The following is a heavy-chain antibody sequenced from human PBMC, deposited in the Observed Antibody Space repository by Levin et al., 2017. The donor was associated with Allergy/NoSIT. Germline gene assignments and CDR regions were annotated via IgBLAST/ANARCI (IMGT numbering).Heavy chain of an antibody. V-gene: IGHV3-7*01. D-gene: IGHD5-12*01. Sequence: PGGSLRLSCAASGFTFSNYWMSWVRQAPGKGLEWVANIKEDGSEKKYLDSVKGRFTISRDNAKNSLYLQMNSLRAEDTAMYYCARTGSRTGDDPFDSWGQETLVTVSS. CDR1: GFTFSNYW. J-gene: IGHJ4*02. CDR3: ARTGSRTGDDPFDS. CDR2: IKEDGSEK.